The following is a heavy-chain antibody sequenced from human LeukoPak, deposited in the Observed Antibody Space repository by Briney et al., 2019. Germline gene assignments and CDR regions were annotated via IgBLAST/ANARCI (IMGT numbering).Heavy chain of an antibody. D-gene: IGHD3-22*01. CDR3: ARVRLSRLDADY. Sequence: ASVKDSCKASGYSLTSYGISWVRQEPGPGLAWMGWISAYNGNTDYAQKFQGRVSLTTDTSTNTAYMVLRSLRFDDTAMYYCARVRLSRLDADYWGQGTLVTVSS. V-gene: IGHV1-18*01. J-gene: IGHJ4*02. CDR2: ISAYNGNT. CDR1: GYSLTSYG.